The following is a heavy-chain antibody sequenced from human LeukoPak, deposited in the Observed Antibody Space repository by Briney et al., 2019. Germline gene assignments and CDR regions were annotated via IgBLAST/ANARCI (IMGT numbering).Heavy chain of an antibody. V-gene: IGHV1-2*02. CDR1: GSIFSDYY. CDR2: ISRRSGAT. D-gene: IGHD2-21*01. Sequence: GASVKVSCKASGSIFSDYYMHWVRQVPGRGFEWMGWISRRSGATKIAQKFQGRVTLTRDTSISTAYVELTNLASDDTAVHYCVSWAGGNSDVASFDFWGQGTLVLVSS. J-gene: IGHJ4*02. CDR3: VSWAGGNSDVASFDF.